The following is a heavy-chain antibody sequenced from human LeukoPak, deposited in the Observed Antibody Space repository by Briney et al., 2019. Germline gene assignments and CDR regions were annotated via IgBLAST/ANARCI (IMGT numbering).Heavy chain of an antibody. V-gene: IGHV4-30-2*01. D-gene: IGHD3-22*01. Sequence: SQTLSLTCAVSGGSISSGGYSWSWIRQPPGKGLEWIGYIYHSGSTYYNPSLKSRVTISVDRSKNQFSLKLSSVTAADTAVYYCARAQWLALFDCWGQGTLVTVSS. CDR3: ARAQWLALFDC. CDR2: IYHSGST. CDR1: GGSISSGGYS. J-gene: IGHJ4*02.